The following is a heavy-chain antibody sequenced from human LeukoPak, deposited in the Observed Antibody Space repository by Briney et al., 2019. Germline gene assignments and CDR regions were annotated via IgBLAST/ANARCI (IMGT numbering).Heavy chain of an antibody. D-gene: IGHD2-15*01. CDR1: GFTFSDYY. CDR2: ISTSGSST. Sequence: PGGSLRLSCAAPGFTFSDYYMSWLRQAPGKGMEWVSYISTSGSSTNYAESVKGRFTISRDNAKNSLYLQMDRLRGDDTAVYYCARVPGRYAFDFWGQGTMVTVSS. J-gene: IGHJ3*01. V-gene: IGHV3-11*03. CDR3: ARVPGRYAFDF.